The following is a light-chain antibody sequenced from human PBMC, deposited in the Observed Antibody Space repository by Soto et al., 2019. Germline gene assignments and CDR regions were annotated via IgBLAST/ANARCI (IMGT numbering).Light chain of an antibody. J-gene: IGKJ2*01. Sequence: EIDLTQSPATLSVSLGERATLSCRASQSVGSLYLACYQRRPGQAPRLLIYGTSSRANDIPDRFSGSGSATDFSLTINRIEHADFAVYYCQQYESTPPYTFGQGTQLEIK. CDR2: GTS. CDR3: QQYESTPPYT. V-gene: IGKV3-20*01. CDR1: QSVGSLY.